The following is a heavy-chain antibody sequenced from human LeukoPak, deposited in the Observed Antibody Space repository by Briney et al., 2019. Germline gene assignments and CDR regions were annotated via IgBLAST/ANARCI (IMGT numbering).Heavy chain of an antibody. CDR1: GFTVSSNY. J-gene: IGHJ6*02. CDR3: AREGYCSGGSCYYYGMDV. D-gene: IGHD2-15*01. CDR2: IYSGGST. V-gene: IGHV3-66*01. Sequence: GGSLRPSCAASGFTVSSNYMSWVRQAPGKGLEWVSVIYSGGSTYYADSVKGRFTISRDNSKNTLYLQMNSLRAEDTAVYYCAREGYCSGGSCYYYGMDVWGQGTTVTVSS.